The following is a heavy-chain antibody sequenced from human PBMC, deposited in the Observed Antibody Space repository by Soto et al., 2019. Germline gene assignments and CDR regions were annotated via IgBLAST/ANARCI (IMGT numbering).Heavy chain of an antibody. CDR1: GFSISPDSY. D-gene: IGHD2-2*01. CDR3: GHLKTDTEVTPAPPLFDS. J-gene: IGHJ4*02. CDR2: LSHSGRT. Sequence: LSLTCAVSGFSISPDSYWGWMRQSPGKGLEWIGTLSHSGRTFYNPSLKSRVTISADTTKNQFSPSLTSVTAADTAVYYCGHLKTDTEVTPAPPLFDSWGQGTLVTVSS. V-gene: IGHV4-38-2*01.